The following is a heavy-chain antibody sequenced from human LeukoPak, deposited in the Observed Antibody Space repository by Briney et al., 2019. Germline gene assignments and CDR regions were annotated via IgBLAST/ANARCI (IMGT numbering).Heavy chain of an antibody. J-gene: IGHJ4*02. V-gene: IGHV3-20*04. CDR3: ARGRGVGATALDY. CDR1: GFSFDDYG. D-gene: IGHD1-26*01. Sequence: GGSLRLSCAAAGFSFDDYGMNWVRQVPGKGLEWVSGINGKGGGTGYADSVKGRFTISRDNAKNSLYLQMNSLRAEDTAEYYCARGRGVGATALDYWGQGTLVTVSS. CDR2: INGKGGGT.